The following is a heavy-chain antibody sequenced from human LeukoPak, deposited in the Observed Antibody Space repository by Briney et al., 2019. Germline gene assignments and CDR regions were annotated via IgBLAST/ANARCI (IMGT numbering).Heavy chain of an antibody. CDR3: ARQIYDSSGYLLDY. CDR2: IYYSGST. V-gene: IGHV4-59*08. J-gene: IGHJ4*02. CDR1: GGSISSYY. D-gene: IGHD3-22*01. Sequence: SSETLSLTCTVSGGSISSYYWSWIPQPPGKGLEWIGYIYYSGSTNYNPSLKSRVTISVDTSKNQFSLKLSSVTAADTAAYYCARQIYDSSGYLLDYWGQGTLVTVSS.